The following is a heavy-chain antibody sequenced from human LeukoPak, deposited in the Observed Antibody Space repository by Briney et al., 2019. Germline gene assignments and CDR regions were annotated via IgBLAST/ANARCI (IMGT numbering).Heavy chain of an antibody. D-gene: IGHD2-15*01. J-gene: IGHJ4*02. CDR1: GFTFSSYG. CDR3: AKGGTNTFGCTGGSCYSRAFVY. V-gene: IGHV3-30*02. CDR2: IRYDGSNK. Sequence: GGSLRLSCAASGFTFSSYGMHWVRQAPGKGLEWVAFIRYDGSNKYYADSVKGRFTISRDNSKNTLYLQMNSLRAEDTAVYYCAKGGTNTFGCTGGSCYSRAFVYWGQGTLVTVSS.